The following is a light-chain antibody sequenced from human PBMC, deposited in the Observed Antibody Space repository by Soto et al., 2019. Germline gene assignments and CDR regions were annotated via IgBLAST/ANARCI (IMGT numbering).Light chain of an antibody. J-gene: IGKJ2*01. CDR3: HQYNRFPYT. Sequence: DIQMTQSRSTLSASVGDRVIIACRASQSISSSLAWYQQKPGKAPNLLIYWASSLESGVPSRFSGSGSGTEFTLTISSLQPDDFATYYCHQYNRFPYTFGQGTKLEIK. V-gene: IGKV1-5*03. CDR2: WAS. CDR1: QSISSS.